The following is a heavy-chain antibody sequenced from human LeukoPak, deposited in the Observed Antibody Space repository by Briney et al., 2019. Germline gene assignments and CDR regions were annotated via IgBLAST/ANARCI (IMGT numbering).Heavy chain of an antibody. CDR1: GYTFTGCY. J-gene: IGHJ4*02. CDR3: AVDFWSGYYIDYFDY. CDR2: INPNSGGT. V-gene: IGHV1-2*02. D-gene: IGHD3-3*01. Sequence: ASVKVSCKASGYTFTGCYMHWVRQAPGQGLEWMGWINPNSGGTNYAQKFQGRVTMTRDTSISTAYMELSRLRSDDTAVYYCAVDFWSGYYIDYFDYWGQGTLVTVSS.